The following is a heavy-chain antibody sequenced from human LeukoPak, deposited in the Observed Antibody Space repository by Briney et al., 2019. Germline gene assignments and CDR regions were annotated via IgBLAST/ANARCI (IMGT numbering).Heavy chain of an antibody. V-gene: IGHV4-34*01. J-gene: IGHJ3*02. Sequence: PSETLSLTCAVYGGSFSGYYWSWIRQPPGKGLEWIGEINHGGSTNYNPSLKSRVTISVDTSKNQFSLKLSSVTAADTAVYYCARACYDSSGFDAFDIWGQGTMVTVSS. CDR2: INHGGST. D-gene: IGHD3-22*01. CDR1: GGSFSGYY. CDR3: ARACYDSSGFDAFDI.